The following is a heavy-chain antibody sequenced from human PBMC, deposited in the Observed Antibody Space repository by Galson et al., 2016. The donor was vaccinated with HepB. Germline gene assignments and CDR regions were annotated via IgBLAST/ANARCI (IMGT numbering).Heavy chain of an antibody. J-gene: IGHJ4*02. D-gene: IGHD2-15*01. Sequence: SLRLSCAASGFTVGNNFMSWVRQAPGKGLEWVSRLNNDGSSTTYADSVKGRFTISRDNVRNTLYLQMNSLRVDDTAMYYCARGGYCSGGSCYSELGALRWGQGTLVTVSS. CDR1: GFTVGNNF. CDR3: ARGGYCSGGSCYSELGALR. CDR2: LNNDGSST. V-gene: IGHV3-74*01.